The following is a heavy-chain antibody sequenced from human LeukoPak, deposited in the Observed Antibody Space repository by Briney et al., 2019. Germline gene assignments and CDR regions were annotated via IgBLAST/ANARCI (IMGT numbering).Heavy chain of an antibody. Sequence: GASVKVSCKASGYTFTSYYMHWVRQAPGQGLEWMGIINPSGGSTSYAQKFQGRVTMTRDTSTSTVYMELSSLRSEDTAVYYCARDPPRGGSGSYFPSYYFDYWGQGTLVTVSS. D-gene: IGHD3-10*01. CDR2: INPSGGST. CDR3: ARDPPRGGSGSYFPSYYFDY. J-gene: IGHJ4*02. V-gene: IGHV1-46*01. CDR1: GYTFTSYY.